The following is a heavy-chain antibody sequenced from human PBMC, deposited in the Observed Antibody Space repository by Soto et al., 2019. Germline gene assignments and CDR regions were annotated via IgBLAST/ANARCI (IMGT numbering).Heavy chain of an antibody. CDR1: GFTFGSYA. V-gene: IGHV3-23*01. J-gene: IGHJ4*02. Sequence: GGSLRLSCAASGFTFGSYAMSWVRQAPGKGLEWVSAISGSGGSTYYADSVKGRFTISRDNSKNTLYLQMNSLRAEDTAVYYCAKLNRDIVETDYFDYWGQGTLVTVSS. D-gene: IGHD5-12*01. CDR2: ISGSGGST. CDR3: AKLNRDIVETDYFDY.